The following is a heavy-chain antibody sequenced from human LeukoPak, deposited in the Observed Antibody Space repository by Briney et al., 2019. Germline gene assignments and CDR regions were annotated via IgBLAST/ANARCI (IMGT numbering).Heavy chain of an antibody. CDR1: GFTFSSYG. J-gene: IGHJ4*02. CDR2: ISGSGGST. D-gene: IGHD3-10*01. V-gene: IGHV3-23*01. Sequence: GGSLRLSCAASGFTFSSYGMSWVRQAPGEGLEWVSAISGSGGSTYYADSVKGRFTISRDNSKNTLYLQMNSLRAEDTAVYYCAKDLDYYGSGSYSDYWGQGTLVTVSS. CDR3: AKDLDYYGSGSYSDY.